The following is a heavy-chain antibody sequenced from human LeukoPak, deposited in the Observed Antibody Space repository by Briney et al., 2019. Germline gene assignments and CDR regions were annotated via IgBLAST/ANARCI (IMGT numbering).Heavy chain of an antibody. CDR3: AREAPVRKYYFDY. J-gene: IGHJ4*02. CDR2: IYYSGST. V-gene: IGHV4-59*01. Sequence: SETLSLTCTVSGGSISSYYWSWIRQPPGKGLEWIGYIYYSGSTNYNPSLKSRVTISVDTSKNQFSLKLSSVTAADTAVYYCAREAPVRKYYFDYWGQGTLVTVSS. D-gene: IGHD1-14*01. CDR1: GGSISSYY.